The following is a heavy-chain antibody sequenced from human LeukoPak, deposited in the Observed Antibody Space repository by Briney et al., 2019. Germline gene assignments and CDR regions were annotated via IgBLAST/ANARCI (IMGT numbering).Heavy chain of an antibody. J-gene: IGHJ4*02. Sequence: SETLSLTCTVSGGSISSYYWSWIRQPPGKGLEWIGYIYYSGSTNYNPSLKSRVTISVDTSKNQFSLKVSSVTAADTAVYYCARGYYGILTGYYPFDYWGQGTLVTVSS. CDR2: IYYSGST. CDR1: GGSISSYY. CDR3: ARGYYGILTGYYPFDY. D-gene: IGHD3-9*01. V-gene: IGHV4-59*01.